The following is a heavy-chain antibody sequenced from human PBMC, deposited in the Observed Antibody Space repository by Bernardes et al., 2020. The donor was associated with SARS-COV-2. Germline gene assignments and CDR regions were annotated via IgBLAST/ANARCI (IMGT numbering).Heavy chain of an antibody. D-gene: IGHD1-26*01. V-gene: IGHV5-51*01. J-gene: IGHJ4*02. CDR3: AIPSLVGAFDY. Sequence: GACLKNSSKGSGYSITRYWIGWVRPIPGNGLEWLGIIYPGDSDTRYSPSFQGQVTISADKSISTAYLQWSSLKASDTAMYYCAIPSLVGAFDYWGQGTLVTVSS. CDR2: IYPGDSDT. CDR1: GYSITRYW.